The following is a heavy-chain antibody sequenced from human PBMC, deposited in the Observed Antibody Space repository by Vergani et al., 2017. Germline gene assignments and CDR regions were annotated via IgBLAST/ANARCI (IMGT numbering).Heavy chain of an antibody. J-gene: IGHJ4*02. Sequence: QVQLVQSGAEVKKPGSSVKVSCKASGGTFSSYTISWVRQAPGQGLEWMGRIIPILGIANYAQKFQGRVTITADKSTSTAYMELSSLRSEDTAVYYCARWGYCGGDCQEDYWGQGTLVTVSS. CDR3: ARWGYCGGDCQEDY. V-gene: IGHV1-69*02. D-gene: IGHD2-21*02. CDR2: IIPILGIA. CDR1: GGTFSSYT.